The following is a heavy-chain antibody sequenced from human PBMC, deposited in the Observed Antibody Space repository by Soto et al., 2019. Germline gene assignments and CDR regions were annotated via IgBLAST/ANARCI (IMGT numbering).Heavy chain of an antibody. CDR3: ARINSYYFDY. D-gene: IGHD2-21*01. CDR2: IFPNDGK. CDR1: GFSLSNGKMG. Sequence: QVTLKESGPVLVKPTETLTLTCTVSGFSLSNGKMGVSWIRQPPGKALEWLAHIFPNDGKSYSTSLRTRLTISKDTSKSQLVLTMTNMDPVDTATYYCARINSYYFDYWGQGTLVTVSS. J-gene: IGHJ4*02. V-gene: IGHV2-26*01.